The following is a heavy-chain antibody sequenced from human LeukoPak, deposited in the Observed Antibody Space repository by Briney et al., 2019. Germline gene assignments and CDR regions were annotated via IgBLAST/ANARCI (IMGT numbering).Heavy chain of an antibody. CDR2: IKNKVDGGTI. J-gene: IGHJ4*02. CDR1: GFTFNNAY. Sequence: GGSLRLSCAASGFTFNNAYMCWVRQAPGKGLEWVGRIKNKVDGGTIDYGAPVKGRFTISRDDSRNTLYLQMNSLKTEDTAVYYCTTDAGYTSRWYNYWGQGTLVTVSS. CDR3: TTDAGYTSRWYNY. V-gene: IGHV3-15*01. D-gene: IGHD6-13*01.